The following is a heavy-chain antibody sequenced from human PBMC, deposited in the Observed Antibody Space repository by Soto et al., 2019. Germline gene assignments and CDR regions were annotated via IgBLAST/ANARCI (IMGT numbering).Heavy chain of an antibody. CDR3: AKLPKPSYDSSGYFDAFDI. D-gene: IGHD3-22*01. J-gene: IGHJ3*02. V-gene: IGHV3-30*18. CDR2: ISYDGSNK. CDR1: GFTFSSYG. Sequence: QVQLVESGGGVVQPGRSLRLSCAASGFTFSSYGMHWVRQAPGKGLEWVAVISYDGSNKYYADSVKGRFTISRDNSKNTLYLQMNSLRAEDTAVYYCAKLPKPSYDSSGYFDAFDIWGQGTMVTVSS.